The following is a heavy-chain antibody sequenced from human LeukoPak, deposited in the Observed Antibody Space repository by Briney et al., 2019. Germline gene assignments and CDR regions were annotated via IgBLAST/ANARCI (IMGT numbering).Heavy chain of an antibody. D-gene: IGHD6-13*01. J-gene: IGHJ4*02. CDR1: GFTFSSYA. V-gene: IGHV3-23*01. CDR2: ISGSGGST. Sequence: GGSLRLSCAASGFTFSSYAMSWVRQAPGKGLEWVSAISGSGGSTYYADSVKGRFTISRDNSNNTLYLQMNSLRAEDTAVYYCAKLIIGLAAAGTSASDYWGQGTLVTVSS. CDR3: AKLIIGLAAAGTSASDY.